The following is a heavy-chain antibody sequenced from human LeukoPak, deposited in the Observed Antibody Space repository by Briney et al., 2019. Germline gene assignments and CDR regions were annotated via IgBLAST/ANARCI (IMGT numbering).Heavy chain of an antibody. V-gene: IGHV1-69*02. CDR3: ASEYQLLNYYYYGMDV. D-gene: IGHD2-2*01. CDR1: GGTFSSYT. Sequence: SVKVSCKASGGTFSSYTISWVRQAPRQGLEWMGRIIPIFGIANYAQKFQGRVTITADKSTSTAYMDLSSLRSEDTAVYYCASEYQLLNYYYYGMDVWGQGTTVTVSS. CDR2: IIPIFGIA. J-gene: IGHJ6*02.